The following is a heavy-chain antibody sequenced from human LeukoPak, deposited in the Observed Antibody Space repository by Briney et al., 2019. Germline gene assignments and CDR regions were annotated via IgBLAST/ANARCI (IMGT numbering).Heavy chain of an antibody. CDR3: ARGKGGDYYDSSGYYYLDY. J-gene: IGHJ4*02. Sequence: QSGGSLRLSCAASGFTFSSYSMNWVRQAPGKGLEWVSVIYSGGSTYYADSVKGRFTISRDNSKNTLYLQMNSLRAEDTAVYYCARGKGGDYYDSSGYYYLDYWGQGTLVTVSS. D-gene: IGHD3-22*01. CDR2: IYSGGST. CDR1: GFTFSSYS. V-gene: IGHV3-66*01.